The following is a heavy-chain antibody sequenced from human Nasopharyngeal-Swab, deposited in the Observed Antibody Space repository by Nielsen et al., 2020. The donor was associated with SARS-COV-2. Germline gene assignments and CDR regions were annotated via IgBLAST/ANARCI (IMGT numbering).Heavy chain of an antibody. CDR1: GFTFSSYW. J-gene: IGHJ4*02. V-gene: IGHV3-7*01. CDR3: AREAHYYDSSGYYLREFDY. Sequence: GVLKISCAASGFTFSSYWMSWVRQAPGKGLEWVANIKQDGSEKYYVDSVKGRFTISRDNAKNSLYLQMNSLRAEDTAVYYCAREAHYYDSSGYYLREFDYWGQGTLVTVSS. D-gene: IGHD3-22*01. CDR2: IKQDGSEK.